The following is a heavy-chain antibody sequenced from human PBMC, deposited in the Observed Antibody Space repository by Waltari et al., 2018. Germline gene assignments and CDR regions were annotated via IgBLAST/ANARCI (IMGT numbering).Heavy chain of an antibody. CDR2: IKTDGRTT. Sequence: VQLVESGGGLVQPGGSLKLSCVVSGLTFSHYWMHWVRQVPGQGLVWLSRIKTDGRTTNYADSVKGRFTISRDNSRNTLFLQMNSLRADDTALYYCAGSSWWFNSDYWGQGTLVTVSS. CDR1: GLTFSHYW. J-gene: IGHJ4*02. CDR3: AGSSWWFNSDY. V-gene: IGHV3-74*01. D-gene: IGHD2-8*02.